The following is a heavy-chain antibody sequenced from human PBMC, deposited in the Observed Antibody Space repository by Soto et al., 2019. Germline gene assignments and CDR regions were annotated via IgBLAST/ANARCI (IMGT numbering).Heavy chain of an antibody. D-gene: IGHD6-13*01. J-gene: IGHJ6*02. Sequence: QVQLVQSGAEVKKPGASVKVSCKASGYTFTGYYIHWVRQAPGQGLEWMGWIDPNSGGTNYAQKFQVWVTMNRDTSISTASMELSRLRSDDTAVYYCARDLRDRYSSSWYGGRYYYYGMDVWGQGTTVTVSS. CDR3: ARDLRDRYSSSWYGGRYYYYGMDV. CDR2: IDPNSGGT. V-gene: IGHV1-2*04. CDR1: GYTFTGYY.